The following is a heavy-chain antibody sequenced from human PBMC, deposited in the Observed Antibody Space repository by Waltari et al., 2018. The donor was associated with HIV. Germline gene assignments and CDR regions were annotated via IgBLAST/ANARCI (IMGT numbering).Heavy chain of an antibody. CDR2: IYWDDDK. V-gene: IGHV2-5*02. CDR3: AHRMPLYGSGSFNFDY. D-gene: IGHD3-10*01. Sequence: QITLKESGPTLVKPTQTLTLTCTFSGFSLSTSGVGVGWIRQPPGKALAWLALIYWDDDKRYSPSLKSRLTITKDTSKNQVVLTMTNMDPVDTATYYCAHRMPLYGSGSFNFDYWGQGTLVTVSS. J-gene: IGHJ4*02. CDR1: GFSLSTSGVG.